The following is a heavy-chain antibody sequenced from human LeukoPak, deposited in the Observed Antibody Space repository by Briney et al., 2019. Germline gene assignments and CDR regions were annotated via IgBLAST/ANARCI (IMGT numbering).Heavy chain of an antibody. CDR2: ISGSGNGGSI. Sequence: GGSLRLSCSASGFAFSIYTMYWVRQAPGKGPEYVSTISGSGNGGSIYYADSVKGRFTISRDDSKSTLYLQMNGLRSEDTAVYYCVKDFGRVRGTPNSWGQGTLVTVSS. CDR1: GFAFSIYT. J-gene: IGHJ4*02. D-gene: IGHD3-10*01. CDR3: VKDFGRVRGTPNS. V-gene: IGHV3-64D*06.